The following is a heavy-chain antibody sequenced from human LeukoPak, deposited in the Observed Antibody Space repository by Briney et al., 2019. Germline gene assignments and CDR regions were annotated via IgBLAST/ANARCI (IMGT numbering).Heavy chain of an antibody. D-gene: IGHD4-17*01. CDR2: ISGDGGST. Sequence: GGSLRLSCAASGFTFDDYAMHWVRKAPGKGLEWVSLISGDGGSTYYVDSVKGRFTISRDNSKNSLYLQMNSLTTEDTALYYCAKDNGDYGDYYFDYWGQGTLVTVSS. J-gene: IGHJ4*02. CDR3: AKDNGDYGDYYFDY. V-gene: IGHV3-43*02. CDR1: GFTFDDYA.